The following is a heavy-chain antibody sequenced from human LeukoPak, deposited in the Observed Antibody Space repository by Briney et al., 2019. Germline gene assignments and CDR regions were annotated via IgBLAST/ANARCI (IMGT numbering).Heavy chain of an antibody. D-gene: IGHD6-13*01. CDR2: FYYSGST. Sequence: SETLSLTCTVSGGSISSYYWSWVRHPPGGGREWLRYFYYSGSTNYNPSLKSRVTISVDTSKNQFSLKLSSVTAADTAVYYCASLRVGSSFGYQYYIDVWGKGTTLTVS. V-gene: IGHV4-59*12. CDR3: ASLRVGSSFGYQYYIDV. J-gene: IGHJ6*03. CDR1: GGSISSYY.